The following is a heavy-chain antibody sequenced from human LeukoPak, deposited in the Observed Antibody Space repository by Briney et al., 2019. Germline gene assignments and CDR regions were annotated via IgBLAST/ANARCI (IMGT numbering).Heavy chain of an antibody. J-gene: IGHJ6*03. V-gene: IGHV3-23*01. D-gene: IGHD6-13*01. CDR1: GFTFSNYG. Sequence: GGSLRLSCAASGFTFSNYGMSWVRQAPGKGLEWVSVISGSGGSTYYADSVKGRFTISRDKSKNTLYLQMNSLRAEDTAVYYCAKYSSSWYAYNYMDVWGKGTTVTISS. CDR2: ISGSGGST. CDR3: AKYSSSWYAYNYMDV.